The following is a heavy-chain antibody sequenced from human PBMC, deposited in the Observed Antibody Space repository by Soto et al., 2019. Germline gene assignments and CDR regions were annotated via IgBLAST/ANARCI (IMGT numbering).Heavy chain of an antibody. Sequence: EVQLVESGGGLVQPGGSLRLSYAASGFTFSSYEMNWVRQAPGKGLEWVSYISSSGSIIYYADSVKGRFTISRDNAKNSLYLQMNNLRAEDTAVYYCARDEAVAGNLDYWGQGTLVTVSS. CDR3: ARDEAVAGNLDY. CDR1: GFTFSSYE. V-gene: IGHV3-48*03. J-gene: IGHJ4*02. D-gene: IGHD6-19*01. CDR2: ISSSGSII.